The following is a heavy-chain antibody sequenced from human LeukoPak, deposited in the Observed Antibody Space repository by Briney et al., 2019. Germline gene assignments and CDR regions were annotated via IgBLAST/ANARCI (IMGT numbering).Heavy chain of an antibody. D-gene: IGHD3-10*02. Sequence: SETLSLTCTVSGGSISSYYWSWIRQPPGKGLEWIGDIYSSGNTNYSPSLQSRVTISVDTFKNQFSLQLSSVTAADTAVYYCARVVRGGVFDHWGQGALVTVSS. CDR2: IYSSGNT. J-gene: IGHJ4*02. V-gene: IGHV4-4*09. CDR3: ARVVRGGVFDH. CDR1: GGSISSYY.